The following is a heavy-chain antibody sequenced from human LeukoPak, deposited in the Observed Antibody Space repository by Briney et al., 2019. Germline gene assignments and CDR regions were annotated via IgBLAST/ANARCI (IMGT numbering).Heavy chain of an antibody. CDR1: GFTFSSYW. Sequence: GGSLRLSCAASGFTFSSYWMHWVRQAPGKGLVWVSRINSDGSSTSYADSVKGRFTISRDNAKNTLYLQMNSLRAEDTAVYYCAKVLRKSYGSGSYYKGLDYWGQGTLVTVSS. J-gene: IGHJ4*02. D-gene: IGHD3-10*01. CDR3: AKVLRKSYGSGSYYKGLDY. V-gene: IGHV3-74*01. CDR2: INSDGSST.